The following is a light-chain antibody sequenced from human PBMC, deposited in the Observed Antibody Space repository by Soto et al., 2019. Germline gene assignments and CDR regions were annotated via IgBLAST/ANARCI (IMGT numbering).Light chain of an antibody. CDR3: QQSYSSPPT. Sequence: DIQMTQSPSALSASVGDTVTITCRASQSISSWLAWYQQKPGKAPKLLIYKAPSLESGVPSRFSGSRSGPDFTLTISSLQPEDFATYYCQQSYSSPPTFGQGTKVDIK. CDR2: KAP. J-gene: IGKJ1*01. CDR1: QSISSW. V-gene: IGKV1-5*03.